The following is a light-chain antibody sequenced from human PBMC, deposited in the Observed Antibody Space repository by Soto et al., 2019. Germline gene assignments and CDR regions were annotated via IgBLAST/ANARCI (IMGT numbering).Light chain of an antibody. V-gene: IGKV3-20*01. CDR2: GAS. CDR1: QSVSSRN. J-gene: IGKJ2*01. CDR3: LRYGDSPPAYT. Sequence: EIVLTQSPGTLSLSPGERATLSCRASQSVSSRNLAWYRQKPGQAPSLLIYGASNRATGIPDRFSGSGSGTDFTLTISRLEPEDFAVYYCLRYGDSPPAYTFVQGTKLEIK.